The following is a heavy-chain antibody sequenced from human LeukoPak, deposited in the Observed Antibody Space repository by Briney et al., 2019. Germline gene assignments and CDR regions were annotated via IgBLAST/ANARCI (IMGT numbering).Heavy chain of an antibody. V-gene: IGHV3-30-3*01. J-gene: IGHJ4*02. Sequence: PGGSLRLSCAASGFTFSSYAMHWVRQAPGKGLEWVAVISYDGSNKYYADSVKGRFTISRDNSKNTLYLQMNSLRAEDTAVYYCAIVGETTGYWGQGTLVTVSS. CDR3: AIVGETTGY. CDR1: GFTFSSYA. CDR2: ISYDGSNK. D-gene: IGHD3-16*01.